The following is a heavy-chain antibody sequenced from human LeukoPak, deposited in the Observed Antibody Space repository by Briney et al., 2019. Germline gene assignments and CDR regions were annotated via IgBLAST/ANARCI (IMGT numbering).Heavy chain of an antibody. V-gene: IGHV1-2*02. CDR1: GYTFTSNY. CDR2: INPNSGGT. Sequence: ASVKVSCKAFGYTFTSNYMHWVRQAPGQGLEWMGWINPNSGGTNYAQKFQGRVTMTRDTSISTAYMELSRLRSDDTAVYYCARVAGVAVAGGWFDPWGQGTLVTVSS. D-gene: IGHD6-19*01. CDR3: ARVAGVAVAGGWFDP. J-gene: IGHJ5*02.